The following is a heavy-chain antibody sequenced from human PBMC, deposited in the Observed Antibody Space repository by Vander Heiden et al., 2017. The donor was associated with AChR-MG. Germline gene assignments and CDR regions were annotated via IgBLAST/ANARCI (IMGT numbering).Heavy chain of an antibody. CDR1: GLTFGTYA. D-gene: IGHD2-2*01. CDR3: AKGTSSSPATALDY. V-gene: IGHV3-23*01. J-gene: IGHJ4*02. Sequence: EVQLLESGGGLVQPGGSLTLSRVASGLTFGTYAMSWVRLPPGKGLEWVSSIRGNGVDTFYAGSVKGRFTISRDNSDNTLYLHMNSLGAEDTAIYYCAKGTSSSPATALDYWGQGTLVAVSS. CDR2: IRGNGVDT.